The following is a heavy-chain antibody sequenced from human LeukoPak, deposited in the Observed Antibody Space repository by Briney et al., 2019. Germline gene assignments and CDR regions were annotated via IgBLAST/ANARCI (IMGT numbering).Heavy chain of an antibody. CDR2: IYTSGST. D-gene: IGHD1-26*01. CDR1: GGFISSGSYD. J-gene: IGHJ4*02. V-gene: IGHV4-61*02. CDR3: ARGIGGSYYVYDFDY. Sequence: SQTLSLTCTVSGGFISSGSYDWSWIRQPAGKGLEWIGRIYTSGSTNYNPSLKSRVTISVDTSKNQFSLKLSSVTAADTAVYYCARGIGGSYYVYDFDYWGQGTLVTVSS.